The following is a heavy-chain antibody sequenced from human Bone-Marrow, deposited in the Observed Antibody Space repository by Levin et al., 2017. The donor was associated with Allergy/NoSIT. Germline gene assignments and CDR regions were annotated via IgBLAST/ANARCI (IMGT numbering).Heavy chain of an antibody. V-gene: IGHV3-74*01. CDR1: GLTFNSYW. CDR3: ARGWYSFDS. Sequence: GESLRLSCAASGLTFNSYWMHWVRQAPGKGLVRVSRINSDGSSTDYADSVKGRFTISRDNARNTLYLQMNSLRAEDTAVYYCARGWYSFDSWGQGTLVTVSS. J-gene: IGHJ4*02. CDR2: INSDGSST.